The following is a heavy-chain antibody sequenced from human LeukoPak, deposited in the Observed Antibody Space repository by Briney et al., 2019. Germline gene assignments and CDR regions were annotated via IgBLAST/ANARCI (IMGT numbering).Heavy chain of an antibody. J-gene: IGHJ5*02. Sequence: SETLSLTCAVYGGSFSGYYWSWIRQPPGKGLEWIGEINHSGSTNYNPSLKSRVTISVDTSKNQFSLKLSSVTAADTAAYYCASAGPKWLRSRWFDPWGQGTLVTVSS. CDR1: GGSFSGYY. CDR2: INHSGST. V-gene: IGHV4-34*01. D-gene: IGHD5-12*01. CDR3: ASAGPKWLRSRWFDP.